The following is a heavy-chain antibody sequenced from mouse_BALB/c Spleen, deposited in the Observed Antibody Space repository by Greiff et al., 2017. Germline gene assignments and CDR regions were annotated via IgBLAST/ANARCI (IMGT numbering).Heavy chain of an antibody. CDR1: GFTFSSYA. V-gene: IGHV5-6-5*01. J-gene: IGHJ4*01. Sequence: EVKLQESGGGLVKPGGSLKLSCAASGFTFSSYAMSWVRQTPEKRLEWVASISSGGSTYYPDSVKGRFTISRDNARNILYLQMSSLRSEDTAMYYCARAITTGYYYAMDYWGQGTSVTVSS. CDR3: ARAITTGYYYAMDY. CDR2: ISSGGST. D-gene: IGHD1-1*01.